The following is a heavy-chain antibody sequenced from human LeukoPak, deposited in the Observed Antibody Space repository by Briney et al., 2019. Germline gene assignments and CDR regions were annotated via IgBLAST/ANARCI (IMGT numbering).Heavy chain of an antibody. Sequence: GGSLRLSCAASGFTFSRYAMHWVRQAPGKGLEWVAVISYDGSNKYYADSVKGRFTISRDNSKNTLYLQMNSLRAEDTAVYYCARDFSFDSSGHFDLDYWGQGTLVTVSS. J-gene: IGHJ4*02. D-gene: IGHD3-22*01. V-gene: IGHV3-30*04. CDR2: ISYDGSNK. CDR1: GFTFSRYA. CDR3: ARDFSFDSSGHFDLDY.